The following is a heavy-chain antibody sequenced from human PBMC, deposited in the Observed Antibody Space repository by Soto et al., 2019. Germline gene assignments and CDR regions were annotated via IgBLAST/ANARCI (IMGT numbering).Heavy chain of an antibody. CDR3: ARERIEARIPSD. Sequence: ASVKVSCKASGYTFTGFFLHWVRQAPGQGLEWLGCINPNTGGTNYAQDFQGRITMTRDTSISTAYLELTSLRSDDTAVYYCARERIEARIPSDWGQGTLVTVSS. J-gene: IGHJ4*02. CDR2: INPNTGGT. V-gene: IGHV1-2*02. CDR1: GYTFTGFF. D-gene: IGHD6-6*01.